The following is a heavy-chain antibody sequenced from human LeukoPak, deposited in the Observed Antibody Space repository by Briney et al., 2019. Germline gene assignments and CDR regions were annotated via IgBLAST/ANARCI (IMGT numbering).Heavy chain of an antibody. D-gene: IGHD6-19*01. CDR1: GGSFSGYY. J-gene: IGHJ4*02. CDR3: ARGAAGQWLLGQYYYFDY. Sequence: SETLSLTCAVYGGSFSGYYWSWIRQPPGKGLEWIGEINHSGSTNYNPSLKSRVTISVDMSKNQFSLKLSSVTAADTAVYYCARGAAGQWLLGQYYYFDYWGQGTLVTVSS. CDR2: INHSGST. V-gene: IGHV4-34*01.